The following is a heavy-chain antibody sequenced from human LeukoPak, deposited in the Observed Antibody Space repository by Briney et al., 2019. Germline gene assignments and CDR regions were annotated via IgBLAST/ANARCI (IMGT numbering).Heavy chain of an antibody. CDR1: GFTFSSYE. V-gene: IGHV3-48*03. J-gene: IGHJ4*02. Sequence: GRSLRLSCAASGFTFSSYEMNWVRQAPGKGLEWVSYISSSGSTIYYADSVKGRFTISRDNAKNSLYLQMNSLRAEDTAVYYCARTRLWFGELLGYFDYWGQGTLVTVSS. CDR2: ISSSGSTI. D-gene: IGHD3-10*01. CDR3: ARTRLWFGELLGYFDY.